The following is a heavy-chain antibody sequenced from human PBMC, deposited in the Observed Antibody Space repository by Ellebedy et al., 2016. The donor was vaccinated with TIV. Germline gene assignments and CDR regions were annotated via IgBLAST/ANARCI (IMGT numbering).Heavy chain of an antibody. CDR3: ARDQWLGRAYYFDS. CDR1: GFTCSNYW. D-gene: IGHD6-19*01. Sequence: GESLKISCAASGFTCSNYWMSWVRQAPGKGLEWVANIKQDGSEKYYVDSVKGRFSISRDNAKNSLYVQMNSLRDEDTAVYYCARDQWLGRAYYFDSWGQGTLVTVSS. J-gene: IGHJ4*02. CDR2: IKQDGSEK. V-gene: IGHV3-7*01.